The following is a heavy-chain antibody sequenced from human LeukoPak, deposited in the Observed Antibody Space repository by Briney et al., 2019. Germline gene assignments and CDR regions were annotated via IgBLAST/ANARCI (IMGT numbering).Heavy chain of an antibody. J-gene: IGHJ4*02. CDR1: GGSISSSSYY. CDR3: ARVICSGGSCRFDY. CDR2: IYHSGST. Sequence: SETLSLTCTVSGGSISSSSYYWGWIRQPPGKGLEWIGEIYHSGSTNYNPSLKSRVTISVDKSKNQFSLKLSSVTAADTAVYYCARVICSGGSCRFDYWGQGTLVTVSS. V-gene: IGHV4-39*07. D-gene: IGHD2-15*01.